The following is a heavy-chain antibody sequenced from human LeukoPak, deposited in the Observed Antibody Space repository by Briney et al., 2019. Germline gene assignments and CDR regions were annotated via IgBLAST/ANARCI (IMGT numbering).Heavy chain of an antibody. CDR1: GYTFTSYD. V-gene: IGHV1-8*01. J-gene: IGHJ5*02. CDR2: MNPNSGNT. D-gene: IGHD3-9*01. Sequence: ASVKVSCKASGYTFTSYDINWVRQATGQGLEWMGWMNPNSGNTGYAQKFQGRVTMTRNASISTAYMELSSLRSEDTAVYYCARAPAILTGYPNWFDPWGQGTLVTVSS. CDR3: ARAPAILTGYPNWFDP.